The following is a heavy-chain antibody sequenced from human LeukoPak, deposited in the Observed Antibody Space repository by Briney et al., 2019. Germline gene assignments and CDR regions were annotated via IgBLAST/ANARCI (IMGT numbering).Heavy chain of an antibody. CDR1: GGSISSYY. Sequence: SETLSLTCTVSGGSISSYYWSWIRQPPGKGLEWIGYIYYSGSTHYNPSLKSRVTISVDTSKNQFSLKLSSVTAADTAVYYCARDYYDSSGYFPFDYWGQGTLVTVSS. J-gene: IGHJ4*02. CDR2: IYYSGST. CDR3: ARDYYDSSGYFPFDY. V-gene: IGHV4-59*01. D-gene: IGHD3-22*01.